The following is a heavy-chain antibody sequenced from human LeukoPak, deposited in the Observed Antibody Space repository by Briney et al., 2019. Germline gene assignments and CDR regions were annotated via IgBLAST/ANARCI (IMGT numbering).Heavy chain of an antibody. J-gene: IGHJ5*02. D-gene: IGHD3-16*01. CDR3: AHVWIYWFDP. CDR1: GFSLSTNKVG. CDR2: IYWDDDK. V-gene: IGHV2-5*02. Sequence: SGPTLLKPAQTLTLTCTFSGFSLSTNKVGVGWIRQPPGKALEWLALIYWDDDKLYSPSLKSRLTITKDTSKDQVVLTMTNMDPVDTATYYCAHVWIYWFDPWGQGTLVTVSS.